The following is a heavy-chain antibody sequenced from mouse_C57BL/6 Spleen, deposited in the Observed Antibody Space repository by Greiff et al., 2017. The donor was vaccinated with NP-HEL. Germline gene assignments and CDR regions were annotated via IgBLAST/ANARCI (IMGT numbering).Heavy chain of an antibody. CDR1: GSPFPAYN. D-gene: IGHD2-3*01. V-gene: IGHV1-18*01. CDR2: INPNHGGT. CDR3: ARRRGYYAPFAY. Sequence: EVPLHQSGPELVKPGASVKIPCTAFGSPFPAYNLAWVKQSHGKGLEWIGDINPNHGGTNYNQKFKGTAPLTVDKSSSTAYMELRSLTSEDTAVYYCARRRGYYAPFAYWGQGTLVTVSA. J-gene: IGHJ3*01.